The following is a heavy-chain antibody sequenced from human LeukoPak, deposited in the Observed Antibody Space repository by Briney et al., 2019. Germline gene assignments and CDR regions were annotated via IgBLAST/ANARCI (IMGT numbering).Heavy chain of an antibody. CDR1: GFTFSSYG. D-gene: IGHD6-13*01. J-gene: IGHJ4*02. CDR2: ISYDGSNK. Sequence: GRSLRLSCAASGFTFSSYGMHWVRQAPGKGLEWVAVISYDGSNKYYADSVKGRFTISRDNSKNTLYLRMNSLRAEDTAVYYCAKDRGSSWFFDYWGQGTLVTVS. CDR3: AKDRGSSWFFDY. V-gene: IGHV3-30*18.